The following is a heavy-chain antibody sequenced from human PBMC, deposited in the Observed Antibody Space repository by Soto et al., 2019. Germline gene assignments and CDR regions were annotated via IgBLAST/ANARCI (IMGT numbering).Heavy chain of an antibody. J-gene: IGHJ5*02. V-gene: IGHV4-30-4*01. CDR3: ATIVGATSGWFDP. CDR2: IYYNGGT. Sequence: PSETLSLTCTVSGGSISSGDYYWSWIRQPPGKGLEWIGYIYYNGGTYYNPSLKSRLTISVEMSKNQFSLRLNSVTAADTAVYYCATIVGATSGWFDPWGQGTLVTVSS. CDR1: GGSISSGDYY. D-gene: IGHD1-26*01.